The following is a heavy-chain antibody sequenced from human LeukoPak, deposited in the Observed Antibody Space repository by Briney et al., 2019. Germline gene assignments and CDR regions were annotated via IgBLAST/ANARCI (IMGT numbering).Heavy chain of an antibody. CDR1: GYTFTSYY. D-gene: IGHD3-16*02. V-gene: IGHV1-46*01. J-gene: IGHJ3*02. Sequence: ASVKVSCKASGYTFTSYYMHWVRQAPGQGLEWMGIINLSGGSTSYAQKFQGRVTMTRDTSTSTVYMELSSLRSEDTAVYYCARELRITFGGVIVTKNAFDIWGQGTMVTVSS. CDR3: ARELRITFGGVIVTKNAFDI. CDR2: INLSGGST.